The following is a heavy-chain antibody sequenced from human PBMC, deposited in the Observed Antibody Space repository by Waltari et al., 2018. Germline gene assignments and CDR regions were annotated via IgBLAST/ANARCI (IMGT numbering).Heavy chain of an antibody. Sequence: QVQLQQWGAGLLKPSETLSLTCAVYGGSFSGYYWSWIRQPPGKGLEWVSHIGPGGSNIGYADSVKGRITISRDNAQNSLYLIINSLTDEDTAVYYCARDQDWAFDYWGRGTLVTVSS. CDR3: ARDQDWAFDY. D-gene: IGHD2-21*01. CDR2: IGPGGSNI. CDR1: GGSFSGYY. V-gene: IGHV3-11*04. J-gene: IGHJ4*02.